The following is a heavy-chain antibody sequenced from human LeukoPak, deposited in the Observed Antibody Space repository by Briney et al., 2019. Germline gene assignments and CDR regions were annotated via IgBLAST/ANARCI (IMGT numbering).Heavy chain of an antibody. D-gene: IGHD6-6*01. CDR3: ARVKGSSSLPAPYYFDY. J-gene: IGHJ4*02. V-gene: IGHV4-59*01. Sequence: SETLPLTCTVSGGSISSYYWSWIRQPPGKGLEWIGYIYYSGSANYNPSLKSRVTISVDTSKNQFSLKLSSVTAADTAVYYCARVKGSSSLPAPYYFDYWGQGTLVTVSS. CDR2: IYYSGSA. CDR1: GGSISSYY.